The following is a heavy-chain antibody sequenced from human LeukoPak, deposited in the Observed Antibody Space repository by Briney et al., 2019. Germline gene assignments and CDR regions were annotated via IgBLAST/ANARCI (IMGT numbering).Heavy chain of an antibody. Sequence: GGSLRLSCAASGFTFSSYSMNWVRQAPGTGLEWVSSITSSSHVYYADSVKGRFTMSRDNAKNSLYLQMNSLRAEDTAVYYCARAEMTTITYPDYWGQGTPVTVSS. CDR1: GFTFSSYS. V-gene: IGHV3-21*01. CDR2: ITSSSHV. CDR3: ARAEMTTITYPDY. D-gene: IGHD5-24*01. J-gene: IGHJ4*02.